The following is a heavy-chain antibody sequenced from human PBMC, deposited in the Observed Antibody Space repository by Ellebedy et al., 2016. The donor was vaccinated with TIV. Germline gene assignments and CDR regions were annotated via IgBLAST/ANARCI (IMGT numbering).Heavy chain of an antibody. CDR2: IYPGDSDT. Sequence: ASVKVSCKGSGYSFTSYWIGWVRQMPGKGLEWMGIIYPGDSDTRYSPSFQGQVTISADKSISTAYPQWSSLKASDTAMYYCARHVTGDDYFDYWGQGTLVTVSS. J-gene: IGHJ4*02. D-gene: IGHD7-27*01. CDR1: GYSFTSYW. CDR3: ARHVTGDDYFDY. V-gene: IGHV5-51*01.